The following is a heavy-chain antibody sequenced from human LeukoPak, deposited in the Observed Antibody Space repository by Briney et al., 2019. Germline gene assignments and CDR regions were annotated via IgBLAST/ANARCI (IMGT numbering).Heavy chain of an antibody. V-gene: IGHV1-2*04. D-gene: IGHD4-11*01. CDR3: ARPDYRLVGAFDI. Sequence: ASVKVSCKASGYTFTGYYMHWVRQAPGQGLEWMGWINPDSGGTNYAQKFQGWITMTRDTSISTAYMELSRLRSDDTAVYYCARPDYRLVGAFDIWGQGTMVTVSS. CDR2: INPDSGGT. J-gene: IGHJ3*02. CDR1: GYTFTGYY.